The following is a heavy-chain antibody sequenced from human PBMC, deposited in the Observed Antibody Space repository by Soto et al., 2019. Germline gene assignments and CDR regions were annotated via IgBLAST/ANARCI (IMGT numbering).Heavy chain of an antibody. CDR2: IYYTGST. CDR1: GGSIGSYF. CDR3: ARGNYDILTGYFNWFDP. Sequence: SETLSLTCTVSGGSIGSYFWSWIRQPPGKGLEWIGYIYYTGSTNYNLSLKSRLTISVDTSKNQFSLKLSSVTAADTAVYYCARGNYDILTGYFNWFDPWGPGTLVTVSS. V-gene: IGHV4-59*01. D-gene: IGHD3-9*01. J-gene: IGHJ5*02.